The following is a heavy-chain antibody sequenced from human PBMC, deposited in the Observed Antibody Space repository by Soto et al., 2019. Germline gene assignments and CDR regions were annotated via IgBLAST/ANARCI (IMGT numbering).Heavy chain of an antibody. J-gene: IGHJ5*02. CDR2: IYWDDDK. CDR3: AHRRLSVDDFWSGYYTPWFDP. V-gene: IGHV2-5*02. Sequence: SGPTLVNPTQTLTLTCTFSGFSLSTSGVGVGWIRQPPGKALEWLALIYWDDDKRYSPSLKSRLTITKDTSKNQVVLTMTNMDPVDTATYYCAHRRLSVDDFWSGYYTPWFDPWGQGTLVTVSS. CDR1: GFSLSTSGVG. D-gene: IGHD3-3*01.